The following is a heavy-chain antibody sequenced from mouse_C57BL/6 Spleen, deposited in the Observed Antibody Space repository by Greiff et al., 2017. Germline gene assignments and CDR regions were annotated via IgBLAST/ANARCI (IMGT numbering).Heavy chain of an antibody. CDR2: IDPETGGT. D-gene: IGHD3-3*01. CDR1: GYTITDYE. CDR3: TPREFYGG. Sequence: VQLQQSGAELVRPGASVTLSCKASGYTITDYEMHWVKPTPVHGLEWIGAIDPETGGTASNQTFKGKAILTADKSSSTAYMKLRSLTSEDAAVYYCTPREFYGGWGQGTTLTVSS. V-gene: IGHV1-15*01. J-gene: IGHJ2*01.